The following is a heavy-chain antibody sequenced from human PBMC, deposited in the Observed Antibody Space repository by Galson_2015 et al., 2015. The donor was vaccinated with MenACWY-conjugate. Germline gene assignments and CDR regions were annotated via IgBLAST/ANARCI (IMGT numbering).Heavy chain of an antibody. CDR3: MTGPFGDYAGY. Sequence: SLRLSCAVSEFIVSTNYVNWVRQAPGKGLEWVSVIYSGGGTYHADSVKGRFSVSRDNPKDTVYLQMNSLKVEDTAVYYCMTGPFGDYAGYWGQGTLVTVSS. CDR2: IYSGGGT. J-gene: IGHJ4*02. D-gene: IGHD4-17*01. V-gene: IGHV3-66*01. CDR1: EFIVSTNY.